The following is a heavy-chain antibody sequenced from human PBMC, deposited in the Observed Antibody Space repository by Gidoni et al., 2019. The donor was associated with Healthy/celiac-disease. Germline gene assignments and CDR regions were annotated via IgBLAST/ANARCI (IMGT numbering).Heavy chain of an antibody. V-gene: IGHV4-34*01. CDR3: ARERITIFGVVRDNWFDP. D-gene: IGHD3-3*01. CDR2: INHSGST. CDR1: GGAFNGYY. J-gene: IGHJ5*02. Sequence: EQLQQGGAGPVKPPETQSHTCAVYGGAFNGYYWRWIRQPPGKGLEWIGEINHSGSTNYNPSLKSRVTISVDTSKNQFSLKLSSVTAAGTAVYYCARERITIFGVVRDNWFDPWGQGTLVTVSS.